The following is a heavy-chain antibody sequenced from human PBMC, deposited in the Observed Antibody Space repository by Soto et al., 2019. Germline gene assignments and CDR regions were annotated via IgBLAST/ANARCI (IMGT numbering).Heavy chain of an antibody. CDR3: AKDRIVVVPDPQGYGYYYYYMDV. CDR1: GFTFSSYG. V-gene: IGHV3-30*18. J-gene: IGHJ6*03. Sequence: QVQLVESGGGVVQPGRSLRLSCAASGFTFSSYGMHWVRQAPGKGLEWVAVISDDGSNKYYADSVKGRFTISRDNSKNTLYLQMNSLRAEDTAVYYCAKDRIVVVPDPQGYGYYYYYMDVWGKGTTVTVSS. D-gene: IGHD2-2*01. CDR2: ISDDGSNK.